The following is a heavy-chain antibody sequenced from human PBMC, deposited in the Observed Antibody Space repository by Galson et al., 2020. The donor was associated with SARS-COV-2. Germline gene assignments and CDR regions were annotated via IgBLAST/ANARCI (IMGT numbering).Heavy chain of an antibody. CDR3: TIGYCSSTACYPRFDP. V-gene: IGHV3-73*01. Sequence: GGSLRLSCAASGFTFSGSAIHWVRQASGKGLEWVGRIKIKANNYATAYAASVKGRFTLSRDDSKNTAYLQMNSLRSEDTAVYYGTIGYCSSTACYPRFDPWGQGTLVTVSS. CDR2: IKIKANNYAT. D-gene: IGHD2-2*01. J-gene: IGHJ5*02. CDR1: GFTFSGSA.